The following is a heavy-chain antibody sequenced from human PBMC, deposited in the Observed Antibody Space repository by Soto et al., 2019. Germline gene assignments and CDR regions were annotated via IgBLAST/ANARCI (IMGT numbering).Heavy chain of an antibody. CDR2: IYSGGST. Sequence: EVQLVESGGGLVQPGGSLRLSCAASRFTVSSNYMSWVRQAPGKGLEWVSVIYSGGSTYYADSVKGRFTISRHNSKNTLYLQMNSLRAEDTAVYYCARGRDCGGDCPNWFDPWGQGTLVTVSS. D-gene: IGHD2-21*02. J-gene: IGHJ5*02. V-gene: IGHV3-53*04. CDR3: ARGRDCGGDCPNWFDP. CDR1: RFTVSSNY.